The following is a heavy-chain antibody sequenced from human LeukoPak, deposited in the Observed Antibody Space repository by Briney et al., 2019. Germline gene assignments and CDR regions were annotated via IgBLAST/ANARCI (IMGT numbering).Heavy chain of an antibody. D-gene: IGHD6-19*01. CDR1: GYSFTSYG. CDR3: ARAPVNIAVAGTSSIDY. CDR2: ISAYNGNT. V-gene: IGHV1-18*01. Sequence: ASVKVSCKASGYSFTSYGISWVRQAPGQGLEWMGWISAYNGNTNYAQKLQGRVTMTTDTSTSTAYMELRSLRSDDTAVYYCARAPVNIAVAGTSSIDYWGQGTLVTVSS. J-gene: IGHJ4*02.